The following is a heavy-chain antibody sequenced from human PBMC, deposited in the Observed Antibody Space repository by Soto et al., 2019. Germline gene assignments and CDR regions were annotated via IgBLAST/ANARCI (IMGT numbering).Heavy chain of an antibody. Sequence: QVRVVQSRAEAKKPGASVKVSCKTSGYTFTDYDINWVRQAPGQGLEWMGWVSPDNGNAGYAQHFQGRVTLTSDTSISTAYMELSSLTSEDTAVYYCEVTTGYWGQGTMVTVSS. CDR2: VSPDNGNA. CDR3: EVTTGY. D-gene: IGHD2-21*02. J-gene: IGHJ4*02. CDR1: GYTFTDYD. V-gene: IGHV1-8*01.